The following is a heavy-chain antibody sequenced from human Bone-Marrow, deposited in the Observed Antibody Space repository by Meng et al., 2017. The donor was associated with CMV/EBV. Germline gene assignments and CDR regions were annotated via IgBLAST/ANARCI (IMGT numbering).Heavy chain of an antibody. CDR3: ARESLLWSGESQSRPNKMPFDI. D-gene: IGHD3-10*01. Sequence: ASVKVSCKASGYTFTGYYMHWVRQAPGQGLEWMGWINPNSGGTNYAQKFQGRVTITTDESTSTAYMELSSLRSEDTAVYYCARESLLWSGESQSRPNKMPFDIWGQGTMATVSS. CDR2: INPNSGGT. CDR1: GYTFTGYY. J-gene: IGHJ3*02. V-gene: IGHV1-2*02.